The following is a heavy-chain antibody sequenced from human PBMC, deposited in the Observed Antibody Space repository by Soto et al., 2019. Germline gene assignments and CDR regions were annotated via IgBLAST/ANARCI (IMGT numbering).Heavy chain of an antibody. J-gene: IGHJ3*01. D-gene: IGHD5-12*01. CDR2: ISGSGST. CDR3: ASSGYSGYFA. V-gene: IGHV4-4*07. CDR1: DGSMNSYY. Sequence: PSETLSLTCSVSDGSMNSYYWSWIRQPAGKGLEWIGRISGSGSTNYNPSLKSRVTMSVDTSKGQFSLNLRSVTAADTAVYYCASSGYSGYFAWGQGQWSPSPQ.